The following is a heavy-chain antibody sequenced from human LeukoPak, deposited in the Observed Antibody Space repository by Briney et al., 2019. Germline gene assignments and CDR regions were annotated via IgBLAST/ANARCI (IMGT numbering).Heavy chain of an antibody. D-gene: IGHD6-13*01. V-gene: IGHV1-2*02. CDR2: INPNSGGT. CDR3: AKDTGSYSSSWFDY. J-gene: IGHJ4*02. Sequence: GASVKVSCKASGGTFSSYAISWVRQAPGQGLEWMGWINPNSGGTNYAQKFQGRVTMTRDTSISTAYMELSRLRAEDTALYYCAKDTGSYSSSWFDYWGQGTLVTVSS. CDR1: GGTFSSYA.